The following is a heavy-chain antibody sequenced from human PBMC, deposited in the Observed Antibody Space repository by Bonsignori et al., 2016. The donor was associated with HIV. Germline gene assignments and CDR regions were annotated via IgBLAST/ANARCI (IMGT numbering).Heavy chain of an antibody. J-gene: IGHJ4*02. Sequence: WIRQPQEGLEWIGSIYYSGSTYYNPSLKSRVTISVDTSKNQFSLKLSSVTAADTAVYYCARDIRWLVWGTDLDYWGQGTLVTVSS. CDR3: ARDIRWLVWGTDLDY. V-gene: IGHV4-39*07. D-gene: IGHD6-19*01. CDR2: IYYSGST.